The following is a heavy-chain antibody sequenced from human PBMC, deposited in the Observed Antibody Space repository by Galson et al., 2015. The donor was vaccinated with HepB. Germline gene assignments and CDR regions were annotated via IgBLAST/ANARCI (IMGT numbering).Heavy chain of an antibody. CDR3: ARLLRYFDWWGLAFDP. V-gene: IGHV4-39*01. Sequence: SETLSPTCTVSGGSISSGSYYWGWIRQPPGKGLEWIGSIYYSGTTYYNPSLKSRVTISVDTSKNQFSLKLSSVTAADTAVYYCARLLRYFDWWGLAFDPWGQGTLVTVSS. CDR1: GGSISSGSYY. CDR2: IYYSGTT. D-gene: IGHD3-9*01. J-gene: IGHJ5*02.